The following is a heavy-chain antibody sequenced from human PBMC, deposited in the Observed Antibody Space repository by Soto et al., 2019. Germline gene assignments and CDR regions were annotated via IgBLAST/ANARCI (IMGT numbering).Heavy chain of an antibody. V-gene: IGHV4-38-2*01. CDR1: GYSISSNYL. J-gene: IGHJ4*02. Sequence: SETLSLTCVVSGYSISSNYLWGWIRQPPGKGLEWIGSTYPSGSTYYNPSLKSRVTISVDTSKNQFSLELTSVTAADTAVYYCARLPPVRYFDSWGQGALVTVSS. CDR2: TYPSGST. D-gene: IGHD3-9*01. CDR3: ARLPPVRYFDS.